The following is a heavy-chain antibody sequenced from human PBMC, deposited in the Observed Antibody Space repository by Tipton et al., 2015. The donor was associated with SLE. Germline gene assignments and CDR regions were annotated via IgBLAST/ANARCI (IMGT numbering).Heavy chain of an antibody. J-gene: IGHJ4*02. CDR2: IYYTGST. D-gene: IGHD6-19*01. CDR3: ARGGYSSGWYGDYFVY. Sequence: TLSLTCTVSGASTSSGRYYWVWIRQSPGGGLEWIGSIYYTGSTYYSPSLKSRVTISVDTSKNLFSLNVDSVTAADTAVYFCARGGYSSGWYGDYFVYCGQGTLVTVSS. CDR1: GASTSSGRYY. V-gene: IGHV4-39*07.